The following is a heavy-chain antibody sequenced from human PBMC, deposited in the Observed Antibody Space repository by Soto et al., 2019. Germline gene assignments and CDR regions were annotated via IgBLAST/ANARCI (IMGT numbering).Heavy chain of an antibody. V-gene: IGHV3-49*03. J-gene: IGHJ3*02. CDR1: GFTFGDYA. Sequence: EVQLVESGGDLVQPGRSLRLSCTTSGFTFGDYAVSWLRQAPGKGLEWVSFIRSQASGGTAEYAASVKGRFTISRDDSKSIAYLQMNSLKTEDTDVYYCSRDLLGVCAFDIRGQGTMVTVS. CDR2: IRSQASGGTA. CDR3: SRDLLGVCAFDI. D-gene: IGHD3-16*01.